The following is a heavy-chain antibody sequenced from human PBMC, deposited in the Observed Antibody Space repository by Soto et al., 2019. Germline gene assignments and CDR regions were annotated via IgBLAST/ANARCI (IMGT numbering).Heavy chain of an antibody. CDR1: GYTFTSYG. Sequence: ASVKVSCKASGYTFTSYGISWVRQAPGQGLEWMGWIRAYNGNTNYAEKRQGRVTMTTDTSTSTAYMALRSLRSDDTAVYYCARDLPTMDVWGQGTTVTVSS. V-gene: IGHV1-18*01. CDR3: ARDLPTMDV. J-gene: IGHJ6*02. CDR2: IRAYNGNT.